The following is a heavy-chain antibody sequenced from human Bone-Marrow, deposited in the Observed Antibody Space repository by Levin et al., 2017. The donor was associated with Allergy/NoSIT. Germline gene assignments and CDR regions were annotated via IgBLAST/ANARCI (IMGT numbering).Heavy chain of an antibody. V-gene: IGHV4-61*01. CDR1: GGSVSSGSYY. Sequence: SETLSLTCTVSGGSVSSGSYYWSWIRQPPGKGLEWIGYMFHTGSTNYNPSLKSRVTISVDTSKTQFSLRLSSVTAADTAVYYCARSSIAVAGIFDYWGQGTLVTVSS. J-gene: IGHJ4*02. D-gene: IGHD6-19*01. CDR3: ARSSIAVAGIFDY. CDR2: MFHTGST.